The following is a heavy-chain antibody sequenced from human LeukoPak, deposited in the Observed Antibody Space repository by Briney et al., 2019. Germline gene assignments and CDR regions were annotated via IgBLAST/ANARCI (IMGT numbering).Heavy chain of an antibody. CDR3: AREDGAADYYYYGMDV. CDR2: IIPILGIA. CDR1: GGTFSSYA. Sequence: ASVKVSCKASGGTFSSYAISWVRQAPGQGLEWMGRIIPILGIANYAQKFQGRVTITADKSTSTAYMELSSLRSEDTAVYYCAREDGAADYYYYGMDVWGQGTTVTVSS. V-gene: IGHV1-69*04. D-gene: IGHD4-17*01. J-gene: IGHJ6*02.